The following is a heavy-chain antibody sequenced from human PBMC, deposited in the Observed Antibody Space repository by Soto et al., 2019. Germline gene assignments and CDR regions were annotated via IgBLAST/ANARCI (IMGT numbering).Heavy chain of an antibody. CDR1: GFTFSSYA. J-gene: IGHJ3*01. CDR3: AKATLVVVAAIQGNAFNV. Sequence: EVQLLESGEGLIQPGGSLRLSCAASGFTFSSYAMSWVRQAPGKGLEWVSALSGSGGYTHYADSVKGRFTISRDNSKNTLYLQMNSLRAEDTAVYYCAKATLVVVAAIQGNAFNVWGQGTMVTVSS. CDR2: LSGSGGYT. V-gene: IGHV3-23*01. D-gene: IGHD2-15*01.